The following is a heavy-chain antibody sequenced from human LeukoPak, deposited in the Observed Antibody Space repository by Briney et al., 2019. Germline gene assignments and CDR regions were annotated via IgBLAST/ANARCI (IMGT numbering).Heavy chain of an antibody. CDR1: GFTFSTYR. D-gene: IGHD6-13*01. Sequence: PGGSLRLSCAASGFTFSTYRMSWVRQAPGKGLEWVGNIKQDGSEKYYVDSVKGRFTISRDNAKNSLYLQMNSLRAEDTAMYYCARDSAGNDYWGQGTLVTVSS. CDR2: IKQDGSEK. J-gene: IGHJ4*02. CDR3: ARDSAGNDY. V-gene: IGHV3-7*01.